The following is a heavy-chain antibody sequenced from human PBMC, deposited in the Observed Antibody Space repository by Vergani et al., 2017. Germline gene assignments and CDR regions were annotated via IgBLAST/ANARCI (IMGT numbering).Heavy chain of an antibody. Sequence: QVQLVQSGTEVKKPGASVKVSCKASGYTFTTYGISWVRQAPGQGLEWMGWISASNGNTNYAQKLLGRVTMTTHRSTSTAYMELRSLRSDDTAVYYCARGLLKIDGLTSNWCDPWCQGTLVTVSS. D-gene: IGHD2-15*01. V-gene: IGHV1-18*01. CDR1: GYTFTTYG. CDR2: ISASNGNT. CDR3: ARGLLKIDGLTSNWCDP. J-gene: IGHJ5*02.